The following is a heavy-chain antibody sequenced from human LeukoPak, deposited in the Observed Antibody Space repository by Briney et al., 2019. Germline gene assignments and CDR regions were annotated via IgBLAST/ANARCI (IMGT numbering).Heavy chain of an antibody. CDR2: IKQDRSEK. D-gene: IGHD3-16*02. V-gene: IGHV3-7*03. CDR1: GFTFSNYW. CDR3: ARGDYVWGSYRLDY. J-gene: IGHJ4*02. Sequence: PGGSLRLSCAASGFTFSNYWMSWVRQAPGKGLEWVANIKQDRSEKYYVDSVKGRFTISRDNAKNSLYLQMNSLRAEDTAVYYCARGDYVWGSYRLDYWGQGTLVTVSS.